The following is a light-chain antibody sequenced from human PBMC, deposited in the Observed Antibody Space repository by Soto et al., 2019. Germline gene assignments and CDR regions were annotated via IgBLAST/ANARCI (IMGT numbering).Light chain of an antibody. J-gene: IGLJ2*01. Sequence: QSALTQPASVSGSPGQSITISCTGTSLVSWYQQHPGKAPKVLIYEDTKRPAGVSNRFSGARSGNTASLTISGLQAEDEADYHCCSYPGGDSSVIFGGGTKVTVL. CDR1: SL. CDR2: EDT. V-gene: IGLV2-23*01. CDR3: CSYPGGDSSVI.